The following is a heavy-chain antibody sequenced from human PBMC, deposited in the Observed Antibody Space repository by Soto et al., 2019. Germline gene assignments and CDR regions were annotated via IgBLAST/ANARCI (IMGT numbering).Heavy chain of an antibody. V-gene: IGHV3-23*01. J-gene: IGHJ4*02. D-gene: IGHD3-10*01. CDR3: AKDPSSGFAMENYFDY. CDR2: ISGSSTST. Sequence: EVQLSGSGGGLVQPGGSLRLSCAASGFTFSSYAMSWVRQAPGKGLEWVSAISGSSTSTYYADSVKGRFTISRDYSKNTLYLQMNSLRAEDTAVYYCAKDPSSGFAMENYFDYWGQGTLVTVSS. CDR1: GFTFSSYA.